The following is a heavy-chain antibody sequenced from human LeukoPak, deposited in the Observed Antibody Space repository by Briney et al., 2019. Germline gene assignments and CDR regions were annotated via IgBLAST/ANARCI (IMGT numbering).Heavy chain of an antibody. V-gene: IGHV1-18*01. CDR2: ISAYNGNT. J-gene: IGHJ4*02. D-gene: IGHD4-17*01. CDR1: GYTFTSYG. Sequence: ASVKVSCKASGYTFTSYGISWVRQAPGQGLEWIGWISAYNGNTNYAQKLQGRVTMTTDTSTSTAYMELRSLRSDDTAVYYCASMLSTVTTYYLDYWGQGTLVTVSS. CDR3: ASMLSTVTTYYLDY.